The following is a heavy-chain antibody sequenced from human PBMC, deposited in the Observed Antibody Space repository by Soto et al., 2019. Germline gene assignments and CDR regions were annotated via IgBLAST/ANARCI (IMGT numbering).Heavy chain of an antibody. CDR1: GYTFTSYG. CDR2: ISAYNGNT. Sequence: ASVKVSCKASGYTFTSYGISWVRQAPGQGLEWMGWISAYNGNTNYAQKLQGRVTMTTDASTSTAYMELRSLRSDDTAVYYCAREGKQLRHYYYYGMDVWGQGTTVTVSS. D-gene: IGHD5-12*01. J-gene: IGHJ6*02. CDR3: AREGKQLRHYYYYGMDV. V-gene: IGHV1-18*04.